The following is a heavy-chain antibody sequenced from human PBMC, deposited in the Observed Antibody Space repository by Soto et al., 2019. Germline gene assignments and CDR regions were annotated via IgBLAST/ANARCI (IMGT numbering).Heavy chain of an antibody. CDR2: IYYSGST. J-gene: IGHJ4*02. CDR1: GGSISSGDYY. CDR3: ARADGYNPYYFDY. Sequence: QVQLQESGPGLVKPSQTLSLTCTVSGGSISSGDYYWSWIRQPPGKGLEWIGYIYYSGSTYYNPSLKSRVXXSXDXXKNQFSLKLSSVTAADTAVYYCARADGYNPYYFDYWGQGTLVTVSS. V-gene: IGHV4-30-4*01. D-gene: IGHD5-12*01.